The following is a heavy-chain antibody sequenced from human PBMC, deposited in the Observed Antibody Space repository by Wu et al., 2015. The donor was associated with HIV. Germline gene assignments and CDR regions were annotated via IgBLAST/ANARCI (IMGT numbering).Heavy chain of an antibody. V-gene: IGHV1-69*05. D-gene: IGHD6-13*01. Sequence: QVQLVQSGAEVRKPGSSVKVSCKASGGTFSRSGFSWVRQVSGQGFEWMGRIIPIFGTANYAQKFQGRVTITTDESTSTAYMELSSLRSEDTAVYYCARAKGDLSSSWYAYFDYWGQGTLVTVSS. J-gene: IGHJ4*02. CDR1: GGTFSRSG. CDR3: ARAKGDLSSSWYAYFDY. CDR2: IIPIFGTA.